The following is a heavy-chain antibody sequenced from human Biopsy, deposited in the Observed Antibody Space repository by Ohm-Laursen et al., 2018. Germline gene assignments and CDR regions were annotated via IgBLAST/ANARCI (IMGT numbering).Heavy chain of an antibody. CDR2: IYYSVMT. CDR3: TRVRTFGGVIGGYYFDS. CDR1: GDSVTKYY. D-gene: IGHD3-16*02. Sequence: TLSLTCTVSGDSVTKYYWSWIRQPPGKGLEWIGHIYYSVMTNYNPSLQSRVSISVDTSKNQVSLRLNSVTAADTAVYYCTRVRTFGGVIGGYYFDSWGQGILVTVSS. J-gene: IGHJ4*02. V-gene: IGHV4-59*02.